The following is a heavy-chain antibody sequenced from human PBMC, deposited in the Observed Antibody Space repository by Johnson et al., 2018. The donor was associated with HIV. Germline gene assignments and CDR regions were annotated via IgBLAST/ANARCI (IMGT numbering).Heavy chain of an antibody. CDR2: IKQDGSEK. CDR3: AARGWELPPDAFDI. Sequence: VQLVESGGGLVQPGGSLRLSCAASGFTFSSYWMSWVRQAPGKGLEWVANIKQDGSEKYYVDSVKGRFTISRDNAKNSLYLQMKSRRAEDTAVYYVAARGWELPPDAFDIWGQGTMVTVSS. D-gene: IGHD1-26*01. V-gene: IGHV3-7*05. CDR1: GFTFSSYW. J-gene: IGHJ3*02.